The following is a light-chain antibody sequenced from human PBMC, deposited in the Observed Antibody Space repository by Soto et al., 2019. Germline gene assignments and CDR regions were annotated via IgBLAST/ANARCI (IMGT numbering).Light chain of an antibody. J-gene: IGKJ1*01. CDR3: QQYINWPPWT. CDR2: GAS. V-gene: IGKV3-15*01. CDR1: QSVSSK. Sequence: EIVMTQSPASLSVSPGEGATLSCRASQSVSSKLAWYQQKPGQPPRLLIYGASTRATGIPARFSGSGSGTEFTLTISSLQSEDFAVYYCQQYINWPPWTFGQGTKVEIK.